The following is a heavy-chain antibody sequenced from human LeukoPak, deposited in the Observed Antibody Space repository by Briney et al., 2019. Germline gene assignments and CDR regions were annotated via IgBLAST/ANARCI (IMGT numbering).Heavy chain of an antibody. J-gene: IGHJ4*02. CDR1: GGSVSSGSYY. D-gene: IGHD6-19*01. CDR2: IYYGGST. CDR3: ARDGPHSSGWYG. V-gene: IGHV4-61*01. Sequence: SETLSLTCTVSGGSVSSGSYYWSWIRQPPGKGLEWIGYIYYGGSTNCNPSLKSRVTISVDTSRNQFSLKLSSVTAADTAVYYCARDGPHSSGWYGWGQGTLVTVSS.